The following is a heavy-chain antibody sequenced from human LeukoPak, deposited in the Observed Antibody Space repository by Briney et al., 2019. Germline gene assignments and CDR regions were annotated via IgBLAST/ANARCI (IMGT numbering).Heavy chain of an antibody. CDR1: GGSFSGYY. J-gene: IGHJ5*02. CDR2: INHSGST. V-gene: IGHV4-34*01. Sequence: SETLSLTCAVYGGSFSGYYWSWIRQPPGKGLEWIGEINHSGSTNYNPSLKSRVTISVDASKNQFSLKLSSVTAADTAVYYCARGPWFDPWGQGTLVTVSS. CDR3: ARGPWFDP.